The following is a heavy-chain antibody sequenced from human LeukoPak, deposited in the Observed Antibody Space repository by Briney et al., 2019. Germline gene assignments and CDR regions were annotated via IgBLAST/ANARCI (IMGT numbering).Heavy chain of an antibody. J-gene: IGHJ4*02. CDR2: ISGSGGNT. CDR1: GFTFSNYA. V-gene: IGHV3-23*01. Sequence: GGSLRLSCAASGFTFSNYAMSWVRQAPGKGLEWVSAISGSGGNTYYADSVKGRFTISRDNSKNTLYLQMNSLRAEDTAVYYCAKMYFDFWSGYYGYWGQGTLVTVSS. CDR3: AKMYFDFWSGYYGY. D-gene: IGHD3-3*01.